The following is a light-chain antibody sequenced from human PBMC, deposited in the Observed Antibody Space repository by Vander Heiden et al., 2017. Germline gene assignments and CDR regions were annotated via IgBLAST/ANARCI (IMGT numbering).Light chain of an antibody. CDR1: QSIRTY. V-gene: IGKV1-39*01. J-gene: IGKJ2*02. CDR3: QQADSNPRT. CDR2: GAS. Sequence: DIQMTQSPSSLSASVGDRVTMTCRASQSIRTYLNWYQQKPGKAPTVLIYGASGLQSGVPSRFSGSGSGTDFTLTISSLQPEDFATYYCQQADSNPRTFGQGTKLEI.